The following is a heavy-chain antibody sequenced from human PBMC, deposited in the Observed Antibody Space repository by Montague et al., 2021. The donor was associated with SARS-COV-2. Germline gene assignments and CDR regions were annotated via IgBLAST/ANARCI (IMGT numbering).Heavy chain of an antibody. J-gene: IGHJ6*02. D-gene: IGHD2-2*01. CDR1: GGSISSGSYY. V-gene: IGHV4-61*02. Sequence: TLSLTCTVSGGSISSGSYYWSWIRQPAGKGLEWIGRIYTSGSTNYNPSLKSRVTIAVDTSKNQSSLKLSSVTAADTAVYYCASEQIVVVPAAPYYYSGMDVWGQGTTVTVSS. CDR2: IYTSGST. CDR3: ASEQIVVVPAAPYYYSGMDV.